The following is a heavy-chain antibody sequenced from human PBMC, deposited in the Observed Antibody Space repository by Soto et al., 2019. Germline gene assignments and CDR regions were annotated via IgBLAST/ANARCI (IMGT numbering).Heavy chain of an antibody. V-gene: IGHV3-23*01. CDR2: MSGSSSTT. D-gene: IGHD3-22*01. CDR1: GLTFSNYA. CDR3: ARAHYHDSSGPNGHAFDI. J-gene: IGHJ3*02. Sequence: EVRLLESGGGLVKPGGSLRLSCATSGLTFSNYAMSWVRQAPGGGLEWVSSMSGSSSTTYYADSVRGRFTISRDRSKNTLFLQLTSLGPEDTALYYCARAHYHDSSGPNGHAFDIWGQGTLVTVSS.